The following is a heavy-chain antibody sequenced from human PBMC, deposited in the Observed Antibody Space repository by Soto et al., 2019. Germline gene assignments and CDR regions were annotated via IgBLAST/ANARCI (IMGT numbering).Heavy chain of an antibody. CDR1: GGSISSGGYY. Sequence: QVQLQESGPGLVKPSQTLSLTCTVSGGSISSGGYYWSWIRQHPGKGLEWIGFIYYSGSTYYNPSLKSRVTISEDPSKNQSPLKLRSVTAGARAVYSCAREPSIWGQGTLVAVSS. CDR3: AREPSI. CDR2: IYYSGST. J-gene: IGHJ4*02. V-gene: IGHV4-31*03.